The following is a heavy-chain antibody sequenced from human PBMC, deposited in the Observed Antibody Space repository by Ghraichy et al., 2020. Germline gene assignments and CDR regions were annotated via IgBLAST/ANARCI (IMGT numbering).Heavy chain of an antibody. CDR1: GGSISSSNW. Sequence: SETLTLTCAVSGGSISSSNWWSWVRQPPGKGLEWIGEIYHSGSTNYNPSLKSRVTISVDKSKNQFSLKLSSVTSADTAVYYCARHTSSGYDPRHYYYYYYMDVWGKGTTVTVSS. CDR3: ARHTSSGYDPRHYYYYYYMDV. CDR2: IYHSGST. V-gene: IGHV4-4*02. D-gene: IGHD5-12*01. J-gene: IGHJ6*03.